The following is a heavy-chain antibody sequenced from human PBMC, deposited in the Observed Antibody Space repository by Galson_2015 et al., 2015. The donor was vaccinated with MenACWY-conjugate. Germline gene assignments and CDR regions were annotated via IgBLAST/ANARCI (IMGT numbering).Heavy chain of an antibody. Sequence: ETLSLTCSVSGASISSSRYYWDWIRQSPGKGLEWIGSIYYSGSTYYNPSLKSRLTISVDTSKNRFSLRLSSVTASDTAVYYCARNIAAPLSQIDFWGQGTLVTVSS. J-gene: IGHJ4*02. CDR2: IYYSGST. CDR3: ARNIAAPLSQIDF. CDR1: GASISSSRYY. V-gene: IGHV4-39*01. D-gene: IGHD6-25*01.